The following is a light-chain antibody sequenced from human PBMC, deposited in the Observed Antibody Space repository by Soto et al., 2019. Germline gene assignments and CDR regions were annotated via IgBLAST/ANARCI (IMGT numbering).Light chain of an antibody. Sequence: QTVVTQEPSLTVSPGGTVTLTCASSTGAVTSGYYPNWVQQKPGQTPRALIYSTDNKHSWTPARFSGSLLGGKAALTLSGVQPEDEAEYYCLLYFGGYVGFGGGTKLTVL. V-gene: IGLV7-43*01. CDR3: LLYFGGYVG. CDR1: TGAVTSGYY. J-gene: IGLJ2*01. CDR2: STD.